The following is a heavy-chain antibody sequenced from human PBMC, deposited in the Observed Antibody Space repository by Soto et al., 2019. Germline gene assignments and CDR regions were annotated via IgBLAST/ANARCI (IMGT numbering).Heavy chain of an antibody. J-gene: IGHJ4*02. CDR1: GFPFSRYE. CDR2: ISHDGSNK. CDR3: ARGRGGRNYYLDS. Sequence: QVQLEESGGGVVQPGRSLRLSCAASGFPFSRYEIHWVRQVPGRGLEWVALISHDGSNKFYVGSVKGRFTISRDNSKNTLSLQMNSLRAEDTAIYYCARGRGGRNYYLDSWGQGALVTVSS. V-gene: IGHV3-30*03. D-gene: IGHD3-16*01.